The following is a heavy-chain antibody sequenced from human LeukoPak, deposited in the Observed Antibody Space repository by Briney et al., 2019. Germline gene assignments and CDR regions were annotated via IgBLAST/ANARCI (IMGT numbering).Heavy chain of an antibody. CDR2: IRFDGDFK. CDR1: GFSFSSYG. Sequence: PGGSLRLSCAASGFSFSSYGMHWVRQAPGKGLEWVSSIRFDGDFKHYGDSVKGRVALSRNNAENKVFLQMNNLRGEDTGVYFCARSVYGSGSYMDVWGQGTTVIVSS. CDR3: ARSVYGSGSYMDV. J-gene: IGHJ6*02. V-gene: IGHV3-33*03. D-gene: IGHD3-10*01.